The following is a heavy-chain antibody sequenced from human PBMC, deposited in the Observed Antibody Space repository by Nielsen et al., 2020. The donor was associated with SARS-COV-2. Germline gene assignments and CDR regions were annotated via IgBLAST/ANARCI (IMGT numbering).Heavy chain of an antibody. CDR2: IWYDGSNK. CDR1: GFTFSSYG. J-gene: IGHJ6*02. V-gene: IGHV3-33*01. Sequence: GESLKISCAASGFTFSSYGMHWVRQAPGKGPEWVAVIWYDGSNKYYADSVKGRFTISRDNSKNTLYLQMNSLRAEDTAVYYCARALQLKTAPPSYYYGMDVWGQGTTVTVSS. D-gene: IGHD1-1*01. CDR3: ARALQLKTAPPSYYYGMDV.